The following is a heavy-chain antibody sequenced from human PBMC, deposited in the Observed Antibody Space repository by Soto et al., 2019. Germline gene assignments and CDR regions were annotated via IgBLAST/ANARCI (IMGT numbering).Heavy chain of an antibody. CDR2: ITDTGGDA. CDR3: VRGSQDSYPGSRIFDF. Sequence: EVQLLESGGDLIQPGGSLRLSCVASGLTFGSRAMSWVRQSPGEGLEWVSTITDTGGDAKYADSVRGRFAISRDNSKNTLYLQMSALRAEDSAIYFCVRGSQDSYPGSRIFDFWGRGPLVTVSS. D-gene: IGHD3-10*01. V-gene: IGHV3-23*01. CDR1: GLTFGSRA. J-gene: IGHJ4*02.